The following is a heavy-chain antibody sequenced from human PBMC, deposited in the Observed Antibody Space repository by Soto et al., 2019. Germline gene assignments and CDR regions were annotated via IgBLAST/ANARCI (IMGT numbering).Heavy chain of an antibody. CDR2: TYYRSKWYN. J-gene: IGHJ4*02. V-gene: IGHV6-1*01. CDR3: ASSLLNLGYCSSTSCYTAYYFDY. CDR1: GDSVSSNSAA. Sequence: SQTLSLTCAISGDSVSSNSAAWNWIRQSPSRGLEWLGRTYYRSKWYNDYAVSVKSRITINPDTSKNQFSLQLNSVTPEGTAVYYCASSLLNLGYCSSTSCYTAYYFDYWGQGTLVTVSS. D-gene: IGHD2-2*02.